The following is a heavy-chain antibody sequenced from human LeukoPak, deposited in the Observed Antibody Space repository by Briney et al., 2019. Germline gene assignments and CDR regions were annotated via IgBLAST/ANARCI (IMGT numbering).Heavy chain of an antibody. J-gene: IGHJ3*02. V-gene: IGHV3-21*04. D-gene: IGHD3-22*01. CDR2: ITSSSSYI. CDR1: GFTFSGYS. CDR3: AREPKAYYYDSSGYHDAFDI. Sequence: GGSLRLSCAASGFTFSGYSMNWVRQAPGKGLEWVSSITSSSSYIYYPDSVKGRFTISRDNAKNSMYLQMNSLRAEDTAVYYCAREPKAYYYDSSGYHDAFDIWGQGTMVTVSS.